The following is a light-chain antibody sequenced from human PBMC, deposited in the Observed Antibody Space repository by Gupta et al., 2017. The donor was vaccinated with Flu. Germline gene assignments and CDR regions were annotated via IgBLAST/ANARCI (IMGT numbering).Light chain of an antibody. CDR2: ADS. CDR3: KVWASSREQEV. J-gene: IGLJ3*02. V-gene: IGLV3-21*03. Sequence: SFVLSQPPSVSVAPGKTATITCGGSDIGSKGVHWYKQKPGPDPVLGVEADSDRPSGIPERGACSHSGTRATPTLTIVGAGDEADDYCKVWASSREQEVFGGGTKLSVL. CDR1: DIGSKG.